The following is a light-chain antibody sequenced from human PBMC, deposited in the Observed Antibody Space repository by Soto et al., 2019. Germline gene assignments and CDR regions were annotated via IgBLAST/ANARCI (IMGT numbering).Light chain of an antibody. CDR1: SGHSSYA. J-gene: IGLJ2*01. CDR2: LNSDGSH. CDR3: QTWVGTGNVV. V-gene: IGLV4-69*01. Sequence: QLVLTQSPSASASLGASVKVTCTLSSGHSSYAIAWHQQQPEKGPRYLMKLNSDGSHSKGDGIPDRFSGSSSGAERYLTISSLQSEDEPDYYCQTWVGTGNVVFGGGTKVTVL.